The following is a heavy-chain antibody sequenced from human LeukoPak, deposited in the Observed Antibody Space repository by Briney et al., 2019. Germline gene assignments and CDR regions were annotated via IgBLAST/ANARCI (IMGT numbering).Heavy chain of an antibody. V-gene: IGHV1-69*13. D-gene: IGHD6-19*01. CDR3: ARGGSGWSFDS. CDR1: GGTFSSYA. Sequence: ASVKVSCKASGGTFSSYAISWVRQAPGQGLEWMGGIIPIFGTGNYAQKFQGRVTITADDSTTTAYMELSSLTYEDTAVCYCARGGSGWSFDSWGQGTLVTVSS. J-gene: IGHJ4*02. CDR2: IIPIFGTG.